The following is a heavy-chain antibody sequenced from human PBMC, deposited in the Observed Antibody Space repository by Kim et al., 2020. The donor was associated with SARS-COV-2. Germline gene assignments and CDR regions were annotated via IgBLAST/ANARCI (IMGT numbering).Heavy chain of an antibody. V-gene: IGHV3-7*01. D-gene: IGHD3-10*01. CDR1: GFTFSSYW. CDR3: ARDWISVVRGAVFDN. J-gene: IGHJ4*02. Sequence: GGSLRLSCAASGFTFSSYWMSWVRQAPGKGLEWVANIKPDGGDKYYVDSVKGRFTISRDNAEKSLYLQMNSLRAEDTAVYYCARDWISVVRGAVFDNWGQGTLVTVSS. CDR2: IKPDGGDK.